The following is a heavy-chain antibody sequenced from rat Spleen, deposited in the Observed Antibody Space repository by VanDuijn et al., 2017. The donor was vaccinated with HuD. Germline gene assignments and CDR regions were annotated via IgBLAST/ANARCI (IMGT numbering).Heavy chain of an antibody. D-gene: IGHD1-12*02. Sequence: EVQLVESGGGLVQPGRSMKLSCAASGFTFSNYDMAWVRQAPTKGLEWVASISYDGSSTYYRDSVKGRFTISRDNAKSTLDLQMDSLRSEDTATYYCTTDYDGSYYYGGRFAYWGQGTLVTVSS. CDR2: ISYDGSST. CDR3: TTDYDGSYYYGGRFAY. J-gene: IGHJ3*01. V-gene: IGHV5-20*01. CDR1: GFTFSNYD.